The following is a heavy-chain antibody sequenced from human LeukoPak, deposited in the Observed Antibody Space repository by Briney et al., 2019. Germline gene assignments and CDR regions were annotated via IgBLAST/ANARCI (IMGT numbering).Heavy chain of an antibody. J-gene: IGHJ4*02. CDR1: GFTFSGFY. CDR2: ISGSTIYI. D-gene: IGHD2-15*01. V-gene: IGHV3-21*06. CDR3: ARVRCSRGTCYLDY. Sequence: GGSLRLSCAASGFTFSGFYMNWVRQAPGKGLEWVSPISGSTIYIYYADSVKGRFTISRDNAKNSLSLQMNSLRAEDTAVYYCARVRCSRGTCYLDYWGQGTLVTVSS.